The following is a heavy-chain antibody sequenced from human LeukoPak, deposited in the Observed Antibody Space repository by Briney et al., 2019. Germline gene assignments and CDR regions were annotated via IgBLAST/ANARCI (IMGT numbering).Heavy chain of an antibody. D-gene: IGHD3-22*01. J-gene: IGHJ5*02. Sequence: PSETLSLTCTVSGGSISSYYWSWIRQPPGRGLECVGHIYYSGSTNYNPSLKSRVTMSVDTSKNQFSLELSSVTAADTAVYYCARDRYYRDSSGYSGGRWFDPWGQGTLVTVSS. CDR3: ARDRYYRDSSGYSGGRWFDP. V-gene: IGHV4-59*01. CDR1: GGSISSYY. CDR2: IYYSGST.